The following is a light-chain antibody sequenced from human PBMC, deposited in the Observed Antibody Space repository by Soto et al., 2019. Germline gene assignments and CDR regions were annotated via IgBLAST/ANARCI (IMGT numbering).Light chain of an antibody. V-gene: IGKV3-20*01. CDR3: QQYGSSPGT. J-gene: IGKJ4*01. CDR1: QSVSSSY. Sequence: ELVLTQSPGTLSLSPGERATLSCRASQSVSSSYLAWYQQKPGQAPRLLIYGASSRAAGIPDRFSGSGSGTDFTLTISRLEPEDFAVYYCQQYGSSPGTFGGGTKVDIK. CDR2: GAS.